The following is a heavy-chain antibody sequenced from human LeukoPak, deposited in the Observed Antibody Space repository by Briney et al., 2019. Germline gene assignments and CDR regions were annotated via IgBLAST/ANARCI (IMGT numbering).Heavy chain of an antibody. Sequence: SETLSLTCTVFGGSISSSSYYWGWIRQPPGKGLEWIGSIFYSGSTYYNPSLKSRVTISVDTSKNQFSLKLSSVTAADTAVYYCARHVGGYYDSSGYAIDYWGQGTLVTVSS. CDR1: GGSISSSSYY. D-gene: IGHD3-22*01. J-gene: IGHJ4*02. CDR2: IFYSGST. CDR3: ARHVGGYYDSSGYAIDY. V-gene: IGHV4-39*01.